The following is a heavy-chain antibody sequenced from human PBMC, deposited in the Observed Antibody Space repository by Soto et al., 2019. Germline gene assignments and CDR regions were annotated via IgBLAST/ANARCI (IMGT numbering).Heavy chain of an antibody. CDR3: ASVGGKYTGCAP. D-gene: IGHD3-16*01. V-gene: IGHV3-48*01. CDR2: ISSSSSAI. Sequence: EVQLVESGGGLVQPGGSLRLSCAASGFTFSSYSMNWVRQAPGKGLEWVSYISSSSSAIYYADSVKGRFTISRDNAKNTLHLQMNSLRAEETAVYYCASVGGKYTGCAPSVHGTLVTVSS. J-gene: IGHJ5*02. CDR1: GFTFSSYS.